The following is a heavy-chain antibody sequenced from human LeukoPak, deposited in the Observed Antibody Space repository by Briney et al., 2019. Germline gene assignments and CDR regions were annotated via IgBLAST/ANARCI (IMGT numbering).Heavy chain of an antibody. CDR3: AKDGSPQRFLEWLSPYYYYYGMDV. D-gene: IGHD3-3*01. J-gene: IGHJ6*02. CDR1: GFTFSSYG. Sequence: GGSLRLSCAASGFTFSSYGMHWVRQALGKGLEWVAVISYDGSNKYYADSVKGRFTISRDNSKNTLYLQMNSLRAEDTAVYYCAKDGSPQRFLEWLSPYYYYYGMDVWGQGTTVTVSS. CDR2: ISYDGSNK. V-gene: IGHV3-30*18.